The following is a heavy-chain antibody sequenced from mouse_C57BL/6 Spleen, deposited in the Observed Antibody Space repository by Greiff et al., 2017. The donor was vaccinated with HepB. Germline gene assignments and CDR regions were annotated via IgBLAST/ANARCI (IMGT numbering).Heavy chain of an antibody. Sequence: EVQLQQSGAELVRPGASVKLSCTASGFNIKDDYMHWVKQRPEQGLEWIGWIDPENGDTEYASKFQGKATIPADTSSTTAYLQLSSRPAEDTAVYYGTPSRWFAYWGQGTLVTVAA. V-gene: IGHV14-4*01. CDR3: TPSRWFAY. J-gene: IGHJ3*01. D-gene: IGHD3-1*01. CDR2: IDPENGDT. CDR1: GFNIKDDY.